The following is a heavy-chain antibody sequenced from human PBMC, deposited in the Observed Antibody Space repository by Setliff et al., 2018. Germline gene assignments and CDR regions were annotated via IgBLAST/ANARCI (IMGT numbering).Heavy chain of an antibody. D-gene: IGHD3-9*01. Sequence: WASVKVSCKASGGTFSSYAISWVRQAPGQGLEWMGGIIPILGIANYAQKFQGRVTITADESTSTAYMELSSLRSEDTAVYYCAARGSNILTGYYHYWGQGTLVTVSS. J-gene: IGHJ4*02. V-gene: IGHV1-69*10. CDR3: AARGSNILTGYYHY. CDR1: GGTFSSYA. CDR2: IIPILGIA.